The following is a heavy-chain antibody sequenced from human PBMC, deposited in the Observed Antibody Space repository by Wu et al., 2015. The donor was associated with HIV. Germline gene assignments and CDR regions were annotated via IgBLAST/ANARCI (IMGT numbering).Heavy chain of an antibody. Sequence: QVQLVQSGAEVKKPGASVKVSCKVSGYTLTELSMHWVRQAPGKGLEWMGGFDPEDGETIYAQKFQGRVTMTEDTSTSTAYMELRSLRSDDTAVYYCARHKYPGATPRFYQLGFDPWGQGTLVTVSS. J-gene: IGHJ5*02. D-gene: IGHD2-15*01. CDR2: FDPEDGET. V-gene: IGHV1-24*01. CDR3: ARHKYPGATPRFYQLGFDP. CDR1: GYTLTELS.